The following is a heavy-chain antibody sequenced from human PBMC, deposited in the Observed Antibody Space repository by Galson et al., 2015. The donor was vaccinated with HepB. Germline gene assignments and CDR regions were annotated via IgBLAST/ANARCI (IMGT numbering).Heavy chain of an antibody. Sequence: SLRLSCAASGFTFRNYPIHWVRQAPGKRLEYVSAISSDGYNTHYADSVKGRFTISRDNSKNTLSLQMSSLRPEDTAVYYCARGLGIAAAGTGYYFDYWGQGTLVTVSS. CDR3: ARGLGIAAAGTGYYFDY. V-gene: IGHV3-64D*06. J-gene: IGHJ4*02. CDR1: GFTFRNYP. CDR2: ISSDGYNT. D-gene: IGHD6-13*01.